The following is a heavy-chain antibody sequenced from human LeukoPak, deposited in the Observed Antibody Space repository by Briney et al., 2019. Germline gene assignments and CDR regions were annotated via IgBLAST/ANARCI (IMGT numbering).Heavy chain of an antibody. CDR3: ARAVRAPGTPENGFDL. J-gene: IGHJ3*01. CDR1: GFTVSTNS. V-gene: IGHV3-66*02. CDR2: IYSDNT. Sequence: GGSLRLSCTVSGFTVSTNSMSWVRQAPGKGLEWVSFIYSDNTHYSDSVKGRFTISRDNSMDTLYLQMNSLREEDMGFYFCARAVRAPGTPENGFDLWGQGTMVTVSS. D-gene: IGHD6-13*01.